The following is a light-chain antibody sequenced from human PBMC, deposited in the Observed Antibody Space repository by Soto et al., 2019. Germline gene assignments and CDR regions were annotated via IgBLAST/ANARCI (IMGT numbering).Light chain of an antibody. CDR1: SGDVGAYNS. J-gene: IGLJ2*01. Sequence: SALTQPRSVSGSPGQSVTISCTGTSGDVGAYNSVSWYQQHPGKAPQLMIYGVSRRPSGVPDRFSGSKSGNTASLTISGLQADDEGDYYCSSYAGYYNLLFGGGTKLTVL. CDR2: GVS. CDR3: SSYAGYYNLL. V-gene: IGLV2-11*01.